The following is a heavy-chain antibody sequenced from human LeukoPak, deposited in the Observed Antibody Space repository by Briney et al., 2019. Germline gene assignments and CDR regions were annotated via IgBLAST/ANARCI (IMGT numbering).Heavy chain of an antibody. CDR3: ANEGVYSNYYWLDP. CDR1: GGTFSSYA. CDR2: IIPIFGTA. Sequence: GASVKVSCKASGGTFSSYAISWVRQAPGQGLEWMGGIIPIFGTANYAQKFQGRVTITADESTSTAYMELSSLRSEDTAVYYCANEGVYSNYYWLDPWGQGTLVTVSS. J-gene: IGHJ5*02. D-gene: IGHD4-11*01. V-gene: IGHV1-69*13.